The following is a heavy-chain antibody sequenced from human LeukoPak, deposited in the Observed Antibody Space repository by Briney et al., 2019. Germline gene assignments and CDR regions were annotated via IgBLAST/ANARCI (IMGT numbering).Heavy chain of an antibody. CDR1: GYTFTSYD. CDR2: MNPNSGNT. V-gene: IGHV1-8*01. J-gene: IGHJ6*02. Sequence: GASVKVSCKASGYTFTSYDINWVRRATGQGLEWMGWMNPNSGNTGYAQKFQGRVTMTRNTSISTAYMEVSSLRFEDTAVYYCARDTIMTSYHGMDVWGQGTTVTVSS. D-gene: IGHD2-8*01. CDR3: ARDTIMTSYHGMDV.